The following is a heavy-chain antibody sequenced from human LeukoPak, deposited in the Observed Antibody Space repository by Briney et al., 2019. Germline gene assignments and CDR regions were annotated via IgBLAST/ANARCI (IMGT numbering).Heavy chain of an antibody. CDR1: GYTFTGYY. V-gene: IGHV1-2*02. D-gene: IGHD6-13*01. CDR3: ARGEYSSSWDHYYFDY. CDR2: ISPNSGGT. Sequence: ASVKVSCKASGYTFTGYYMHWVRQAPGQGLEWMGWISPNSGGTNYAQKFQGRVTMTRDTSISTAYMELSRLRSDDTAVYYCARGEYSSSWDHYYFDYWGQGTLVTVSS. J-gene: IGHJ4*02.